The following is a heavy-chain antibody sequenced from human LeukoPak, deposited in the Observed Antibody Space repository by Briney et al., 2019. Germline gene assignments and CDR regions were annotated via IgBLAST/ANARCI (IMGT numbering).Heavy chain of an antibody. J-gene: IGHJ3*02. V-gene: IGHV3-48*04. CDR3: ARDGGSSWSNDDAFDI. CDR2: ISSSSSTI. CDR1: GFTFSSYS. Sequence: GGSLRLSCAASGFTFSSYSMNWVRQAPGKGLEWVSYISSSSSTIYYADSVKGRFTISRDNAKNSLYLQMNSLRAEDTAVYYCARDGGSSWSNDDAFDIWGQGTMVTVSS. D-gene: IGHD6-13*01.